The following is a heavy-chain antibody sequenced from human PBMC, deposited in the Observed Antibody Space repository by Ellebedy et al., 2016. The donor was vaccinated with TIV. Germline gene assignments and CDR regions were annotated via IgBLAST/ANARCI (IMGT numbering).Heavy chain of an antibody. Sequence: AASVKVSCKASGYTFTSYYMHWVRQAPGQGLEWMGIINPSGGSTTYAQKLQGRVTMTRDTSTSTVYMELSSLRYEDTAVYYCARARSSGWLHTPDYWGQGTLVTVSS. J-gene: IGHJ4*02. CDR1: GYTFTSYY. CDR2: INPSGGST. CDR3: ARARSSGWLHTPDY. V-gene: IGHV1-46*04. D-gene: IGHD6-19*01.